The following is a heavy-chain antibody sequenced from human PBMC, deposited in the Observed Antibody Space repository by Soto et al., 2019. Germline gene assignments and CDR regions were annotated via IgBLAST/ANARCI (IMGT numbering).Heavy chain of an antibody. V-gene: IGHV4-31*03. CDR2: IYYSGST. Sequence: PSETLSLTCTVSGGSISSGGYYWSWIRQHPGKGLEWIGYIYYSGSTYYNPSLKSRVTISVDTSKNQFSLKLSSVTAADTAVYYCARSMFYSDGTNYPPFDYWGQGTLVTVSS. J-gene: IGHJ4*02. D-gene: IGHD2-8*01. CDR3: ARSMFYSDGTNYPPFDY. CDR1: GGSISSGGYY.